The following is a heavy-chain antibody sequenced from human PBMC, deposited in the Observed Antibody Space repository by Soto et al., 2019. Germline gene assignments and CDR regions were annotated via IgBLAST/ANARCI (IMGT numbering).Heavy chain of an antibody. CDR3: AREGLLAARYYYYYGMDV. J-gene: IGHJ6*02. CDR1: GYTFTSYG. V-gene: IGHV1-18*04. D-gene: IGHD6-6*01. CDR2: ISAYNGNT. Sequence: ASVKVSCKASGYTFTSYGISWVRQAPGQGLEWMGWISAYNGNTNYAQKLQGRVTMTTDTSTSTAYMELRSLRSDDTAVYYCAREGLLAARYYYYYGMDVWGQGTTVTVSS.